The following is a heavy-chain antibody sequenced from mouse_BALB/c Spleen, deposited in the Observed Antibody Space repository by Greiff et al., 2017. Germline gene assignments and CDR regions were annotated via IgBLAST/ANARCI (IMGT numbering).Heavy chain of an antibody. CDR1: GYSITSDYA. D-gene: IGHD1-1*01. Sequence: VQLQQSGPGLVKPSQSLSLTCTVTGYSITSDYAWNWIRQFPGNKLEWMGYISYSGSTSYNPSLKSRISITRDTSKNQFFLQLNSVTTEDTATYYCAILLRRDYWGQGTLVTVSA. CDR2: ISYSGST. J-gene: IGHJ3*01. V-gene: IGHV3-2*02. CDR3: AILLRRDY.